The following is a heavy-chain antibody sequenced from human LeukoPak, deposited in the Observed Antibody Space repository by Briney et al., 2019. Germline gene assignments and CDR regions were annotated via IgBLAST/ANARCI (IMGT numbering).Heavy chain of an antibody. CDR2: INPNSGGT. J-gene: IGHJ4*02. V-gene: IGHV1-2*02. Sequence: ASVKVSCKASGYTFSGYYIHWVRQAPGQGLEWMGWINPNSGGTNYAQRFQGRVTMTGDTSISTAYMDLSRLRPDDTAVYYCARTHYDILTKSISFDYWGQGTLVTVSS. D-gene: IGHD3-9*01. CDR1: GYTFSGYY. CDR3: ARTHYDILTKSISFDY.